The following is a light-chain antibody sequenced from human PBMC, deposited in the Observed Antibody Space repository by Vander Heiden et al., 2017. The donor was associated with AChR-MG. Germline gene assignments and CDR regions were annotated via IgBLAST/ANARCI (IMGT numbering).Light chain of an antibody. V-gene: IGLV2-14*01. J-gene: IGLJ1*01. CDR2: EVS. Sequence: QSALTQPASVSGSPGQSITLSCTGTSSDVGGYKYVSWYQQHPGKVPKLVIYEVSNRPSGVSNRFSGSKSGNTASLTISGLQAEDEADYYCSSYTSRGILNIFGTGTKVTGL. CDR1: SSDVGGYKY. CDR3: SSYTSRGILNI.